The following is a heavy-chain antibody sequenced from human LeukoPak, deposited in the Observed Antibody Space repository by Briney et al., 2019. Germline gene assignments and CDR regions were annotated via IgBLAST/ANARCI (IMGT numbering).Heavy chain of an antibody. CDR1: GFTFRSYG. D-gene: IGHD5-12*01. V-gene: IGHV3-33*01. CDR2: IWYDGSNK. CDR3: ARMEKDSGYDVGY. Sequence: PGGSLRLSCAASGFTFRSYGMHWVRQAPGKGLEWVADIWYDGSNKYYADSVKGRFTISRDNSKDTLYLQMNSLRAEDTAVYYCARMEKDSGYDVGYWGQGTLVIVSS. J-gene: IGHJ4*02.